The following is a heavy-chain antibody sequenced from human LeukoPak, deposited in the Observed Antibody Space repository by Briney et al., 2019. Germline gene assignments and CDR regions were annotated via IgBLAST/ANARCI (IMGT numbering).Heavy chain of an antibody. J-gene: IGHJ4*02. CDR1: GYTFTSYD. CDR3: ARSRGVRGSGSYWVNY. Sequence: ASVKVYCKASGYTFTSYDINWVRQATGQGLEWMGWVNPNSGNTGYAQKFQGRVAMIWNDSIRTAYLELSSLRSEDTAVDYCARSRGVRGSGSYWVNYWGQGTLVTVSS. D-gene: IGHD3-10*01. V-gene: IGHV1-8*01. CDR2: VNPNSGNT.